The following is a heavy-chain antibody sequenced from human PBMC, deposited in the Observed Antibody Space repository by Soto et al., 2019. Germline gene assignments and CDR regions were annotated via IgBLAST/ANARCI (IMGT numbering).Heavy chain of an antibody. CDR3: ARVDGDFGVVHTTYYYYMDV. CDR2: ISSNGGST. Sequence: GGSLRLSCAASGFTSSSYAMHWVRQAPGKGLEYVSAISSNGGSTYYANSVKGRFTISRDNSKNTLYLQMGSLRAEDMAVYYCARVDGDFGVVHTTYYYYMDVWGKGTTVTVSS. J-gene: IGHJ6*03. V-gene: IGHV3-64*01. CDR1: GFTSSSYA. D-gene: IGHD3-3*01.